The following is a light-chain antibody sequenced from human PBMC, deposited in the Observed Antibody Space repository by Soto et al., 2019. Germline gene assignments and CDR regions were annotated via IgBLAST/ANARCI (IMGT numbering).Light chain of an antibody. V-gene: IGKV1-5*01. CDR2: DAS. CDR1: QSISSW. CDR3: QQYNSYPWT. J-gene: IGKJ1*01. Sequence: IQMTQSPSTLSASLGDRFTDTCRASQSISSWLAWYQQKPGKAPKLLIYDASILESGVPSRFSGSGSGTEFTLTISSLQPDDFATYYCQQYNSYPWTFGQGTKVDIK.